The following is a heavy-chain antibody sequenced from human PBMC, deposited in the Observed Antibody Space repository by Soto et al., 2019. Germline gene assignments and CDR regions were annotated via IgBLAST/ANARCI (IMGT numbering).Heavy chain of an antibody. CDR2: ITGSGGAV. V-gene: IGHV3-48*03. CDR3: AKVAPFILGSPI. CDR1: GFDFSGSE. J-gene: IGHJ4*02. D-gene: IGHD2-21*01. Sequence: EVKLVESGGDLVQPGGSLRLSCTASGFDFSGSEMNWFRQTPGKGLEWLAYITGSGGAVFHADSVKGRFSISRDNAKNSLLLEMNTLTADDAGVYYCAKVAPFILGSPIWGQGTLVTVSS.